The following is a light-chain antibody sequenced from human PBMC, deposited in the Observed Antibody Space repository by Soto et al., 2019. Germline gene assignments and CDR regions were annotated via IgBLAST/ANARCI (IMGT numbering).Light chain of an antibody. J-gene: IGLJ3*02. CDR1: SSDVGGYNY. Sequence: QSALTQPASVSGSPGQSITISCTGTSSDVGGYNYVSWYQQHPGKAPKLMICEVSNRPSGVSSRFSGSKSGNTASLTISGLQAEDEAGYYCSSYTSTSTLRVFGGGTKLTVL. CDR2: EVS. V-gene: IGLV2-14*01. CDR3: SSYTSTSTLRV.